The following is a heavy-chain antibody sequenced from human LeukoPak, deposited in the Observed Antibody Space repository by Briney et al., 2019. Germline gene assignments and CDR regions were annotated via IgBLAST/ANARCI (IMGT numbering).Heavy chain of an antibody. CDR2: IGRGGDDI. CDR1: GFTFSTYG. Sequence: PGGSLRLSCAASGFTFSTYGMHWVRQAPGKGLEWVSYIGRGGDDIKYADSVKGRFTVSRDNSKNSLYLQMNSLKVEDTAVYYCSRDPRLLDFWGQGTLVTVSS. J-gene: IGHJ4*02. CDR3: SRDPRLLDF. D-gene: IGHD3-22*01. V-gene: IGHV3-21*05.